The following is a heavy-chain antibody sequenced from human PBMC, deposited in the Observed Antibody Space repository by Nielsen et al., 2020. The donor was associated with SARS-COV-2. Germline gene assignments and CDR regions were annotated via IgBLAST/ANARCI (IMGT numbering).Heavy chain of an antibody. D-gene: IGHD6-6*01. V-gene: IGHV3-11*04. J-gene: IGHJ6*03. CDR2: ISSSGSTI. CDR3: ARRGGSSTYYYYYYYMDV. CDR1: GFTFSDYY. Sequence: GESLKISCAASGFTFSDYYMSWLRQAPGKGLEWVSYISSSGSTIYYADSVKGRFTISRDNAKNSLYLQMNSLRAEDTAVYYCARRGGSSTYYYYYYYMDVWGKGTTVTVSS.